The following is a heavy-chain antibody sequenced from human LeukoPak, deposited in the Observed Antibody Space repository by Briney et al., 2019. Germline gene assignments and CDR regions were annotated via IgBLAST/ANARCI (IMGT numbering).Heavy chain of an antibody. CDR1: GFTFSDYY. Sequence: GGSLRLSCAASGFTFSDYYMSWVRQAPGKGLEWVSVIYSGGGGSTYYADSVQGRFTISRDNSKNTLYLQMNTLRAEDTAVYYCASPRVGYWGQGTLVTVSS. J-gene: IGHJ4*02. CDR2: IYSGGGGST. CDR3: ASPRVGY. V-gene: IGHV3-66*01.